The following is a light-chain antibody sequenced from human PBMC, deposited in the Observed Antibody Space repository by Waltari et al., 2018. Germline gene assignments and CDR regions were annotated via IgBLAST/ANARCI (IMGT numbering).Light chain of an antibody. V-gene: IGKV1-39*01. CDR2: KAS. J-gene: IGKJ4*01. Sequence: IQMTQFPSSLSASVGDRVTITCRASENVNNYLNWYQQKAGKVPKLLIYKASTLQSGVTSRFSGSGSGTDYTFTISSLQSEDVATYYCHHGYGYPLTFGGGTKVEMK. CDR3: HHGYGYPLT. CDR1: ENVNNY.